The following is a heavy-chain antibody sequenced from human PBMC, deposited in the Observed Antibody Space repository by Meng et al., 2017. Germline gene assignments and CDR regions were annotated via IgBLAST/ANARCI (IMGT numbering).Heavy chain of an antibody. D-gene: IGHD4-11*01. J-gene: IGHJ4*02. CDR2: INHSGST. CDR1: GGSLSDYY. CDR3: ARGPTTMAHDFDY. Sequence: RCGAGMLKPSEPLSPTCFVSGGSLSDYYWSWIRQPPGKGLEWIGEINHSGSTNYNPSLESRATISVDTSQNNLSLKLSSVTAADSAVYYCARGPTTMAHDFDYWGQGTLVTVSS. V-gene: IGHV4-34*01.